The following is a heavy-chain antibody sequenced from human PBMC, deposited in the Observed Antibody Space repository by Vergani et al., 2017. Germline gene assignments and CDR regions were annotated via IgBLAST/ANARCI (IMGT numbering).Heavy chain of an antibody. J-gene: IGHJ4*02. CDR2: IPGSGDTT. CDR3: TKDSMVATGFIYYFDS. Sequence: EVQLVESGGGLVQPGGSLRLSCAASGFTFSSYWMSWVRQAPGKGLEWVSAIPGSGDTTYYADSVKGRFTISRDISMNTLYLHMNSLRAEDTAVYYCTKDSMVATGFIYYFDSWGQGTLVTVSS. D-gene: IGHD5-12*01. CDR1: GFTFSSYW. V-gene: IGHV3-23*04.